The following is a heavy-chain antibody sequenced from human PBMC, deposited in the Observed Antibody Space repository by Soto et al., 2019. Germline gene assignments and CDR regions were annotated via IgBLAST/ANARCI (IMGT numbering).Heavy chain of an antibody. CDR3: ARLIPAAGSDY. CDR2: ISGNGGST. Sequence: EVQLVESGGDLVQPGGSLRLSCAASGFTFSTYAMHWVRQAPGKGLEYVSSISGNGGSTYYANSVKGRFTISRDNSKNTLYLQMGSLRAEDMGIYYCARLIPAAGSDYWGQGTLVTVSS. D-gene: IGHD6-13*01. CDR1: GFTFSTYA. J-gene: IGHJ4*02. V-gene: IGHV3-64*01.